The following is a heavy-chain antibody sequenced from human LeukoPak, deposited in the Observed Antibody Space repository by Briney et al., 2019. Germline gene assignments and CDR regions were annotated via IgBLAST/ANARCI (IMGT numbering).Heavy chain of an antibody. CDR3: ARESVYRDRSGYNDYFDY. CDR1: GGSISSGSYY. Sequence: SETLSLTCTVSGGSISSGSYYWSWIRQPAGKGLEWIGRIYSSGSTNYNPSLKSRVTISVDTSKNQFSLKLSSVIAADTAVYYCARESVYRDRSGYNDYFDYWGQGTLVIVSS. D-gene: IGHD3-22*01. V-gene: IGHV4-61*02. CDR2: IYSSGST. J-gene: IGHJ4*02.